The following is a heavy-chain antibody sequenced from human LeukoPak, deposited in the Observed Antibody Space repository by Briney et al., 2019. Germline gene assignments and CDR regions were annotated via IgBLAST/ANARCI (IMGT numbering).Heavy chain of an antibody. V-gene: IGHV3-43*01. D-gene: IGHD6-13*01. Sequence: GGSLRPSCAASGFTFDDYTMHWVRQAPGKGLEWVSLISWDGGSTYYADSVKGRFTISRDNSKNSLYLQMNSLRTEDTALYYCIAAAGNNFRYFDYWGQGTLVTVSS. CDR1: GFTFDDYT. CDR2: ISWDGGST. J-gene: IGHJ4*02. CDR3: IAAAGNNFRYFDY.